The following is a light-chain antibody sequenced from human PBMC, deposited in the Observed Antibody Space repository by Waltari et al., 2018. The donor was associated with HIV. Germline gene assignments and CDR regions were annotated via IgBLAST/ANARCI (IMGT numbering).Light chain of an antibody. Sequence: IVLPQSPPTLPVSPGVRGTLSCRASQSVGLNLAWYQQRPGQPPKLVVYGASTRTSDTPTRFSARGSGTEFTLTITSIRSEDFATYFCQQYDVWPLTFGGGT. CDR1: QSVGLN. V-gene: IGKV3-15*01. J-gene: IGKJ4*01. CDR2: GAS. CDR3: QQYDVWPLT.